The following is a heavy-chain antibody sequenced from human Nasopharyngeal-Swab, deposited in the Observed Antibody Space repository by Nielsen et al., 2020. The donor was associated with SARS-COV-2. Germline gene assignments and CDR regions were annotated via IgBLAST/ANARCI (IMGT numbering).Heavy chain of an antibody. V-gene: IGHV3-48*03. CDR2: ISSSGSTI. CDR1: GFTFSSYE. CDR3: ARGLWVAAGGFDY. D-gene: IGHD3-16*01. Sequence: GESLKISCAASGFTFSSYEMNWVRQAPGKGLEWVSYISSSGSTIYYADSVKGRFAISRDNAKNSLYLQINSLRAEDTAVYYCARGLWVAAGGFDYWGQGTLVTVSS. J-gene: IGHJ4*02.